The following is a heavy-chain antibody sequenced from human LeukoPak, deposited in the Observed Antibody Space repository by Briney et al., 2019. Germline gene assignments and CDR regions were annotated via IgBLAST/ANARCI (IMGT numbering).Heavy chain of an antibody. J-gene: IGHJ4*02. D-gene: IGHD2-15*01. CDR1: DGSINSYY. V-gene: IGHV4-34*01. CDR3: ARGLSAIVY. CDR2: INHSGST. Sequence: SETLSLTCSVSDGSINSYYWNWLRRPPGKGLEWIGEINHSGSTNYNSSLKSRVTISVDTSKNQFSLKLSSVTAADTAVYYCARGLSAIVYWGQGTLVTVSS.